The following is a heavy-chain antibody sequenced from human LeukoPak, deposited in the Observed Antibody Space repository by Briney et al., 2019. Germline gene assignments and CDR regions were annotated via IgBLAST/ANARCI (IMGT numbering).Heavy chain of an antibody. V-gene: IGHV3-21*01. CDR2: ISSSSSYV. Sequence: GGSLRLSCAASGFTFSSYSMNWVRQAPGKGLEWVSSISSSSSYVYYADSVKGRFTISRDNAKNSLYLQMNSLRAEDTAVYYCASEVVAGTEPVDYWGQGTLVTVSS. J-gene: IGHJ4*02. CDR1: GFTFSSYS. CDR3: ASEVVAGTEPVDY. D-gene: IGHD2-15*01.